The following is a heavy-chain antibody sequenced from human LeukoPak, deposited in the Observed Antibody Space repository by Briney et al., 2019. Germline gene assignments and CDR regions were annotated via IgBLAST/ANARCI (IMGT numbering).Heavy chain of an antibody. Sequence: TGGSLRLSCAASGFTFSTYAMSWVRQAPGEGLEWVSSISGRGGRTYYADSVRGRFTISTDSSKNTVQLQMAGLRVEDTAIYYCVRLTENQLLGKGWADSWGQGTLVTVSS. J-gene: IGHJ5*01. V-gene: IGHV3-23*01. CDR2: ISGRGGRT. CDR1: GFTFSTYA. CDR3: VRLTENQLLGKGWADS. D-gene: IGHD2-2*01.